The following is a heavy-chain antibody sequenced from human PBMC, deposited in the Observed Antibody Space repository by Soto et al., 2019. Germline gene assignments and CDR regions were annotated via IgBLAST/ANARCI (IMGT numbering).Heavy chain of an antibody. CDR1: GFTFSSHW. Sequence: SGGSLRLSCAASGFTFSSHWMSWVRQAPGKGLEWVANIKQDGSEKYYVDSVKGRFTISRDNAKNSLYLQMNSLRAEDTAVYYCARDTTAADPYYFDYWGQGTLVTVSS. J-gene: IGHJ4*02. CDR3: ARDTTAADPYYFDY. CDR2: IKQDGSEK. D-gene: IGHD6-13*01. V-gene: IGHV3-7*03.